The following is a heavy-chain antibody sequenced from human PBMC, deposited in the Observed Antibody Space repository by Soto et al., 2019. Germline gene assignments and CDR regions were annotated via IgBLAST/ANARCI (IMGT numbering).Heavy chain of an antibody. CDR1: GFTFSAYW. CDR2: ISDDGSTT. CDR3: TRGPRVSSTGTGAH. V-gene: IGHV3-74*01. Sequence: PGGSLRLSCEVSGFTFSAYWMHWVRQVPGKGLIWVSRISDDGSTTTYADSAKGRFTISRDNAKNTLYLQMNSLRADDTGLYYCTRGPRVSSTGTGAHWGQGTLVTVSS. J-gene: IGHJ4*02. D-gene: IGHD1-1*01.